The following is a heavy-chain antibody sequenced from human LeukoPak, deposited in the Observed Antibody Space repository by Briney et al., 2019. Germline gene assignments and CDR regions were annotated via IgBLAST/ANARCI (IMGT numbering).Heavy chain of an antibody. V-gene: IGHV3-30*03. D-gene: IGHD2-2*02. CDR1: GFTFSSYG. CDR3: ALGTFLQLLYSTDGY. Sequence: GGSLRLSCAASGFTFSSYGMHWVRQAPGKGLEWVAVISYDGSNKYYADSVKGRFTISRDNSKNTLYLQMNSLRAEDTAVYYCALGTFLQLLYSTDGYWGQGTLVTVSS. CDR2: ISYDGSNK. J-gene: IGHJ4*02.